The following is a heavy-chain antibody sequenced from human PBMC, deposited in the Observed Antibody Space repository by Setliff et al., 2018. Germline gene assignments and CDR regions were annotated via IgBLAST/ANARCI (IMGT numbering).Heavy chain of an antibody. D-gene: IGHD2-8*01. CDR1: GYMFKSHG. CDR2: ISTYNGNT. V-gene: IGHV1-18*04. CDR3: LRLVRYCTKIACQATSGDEV. J-gene: IGHJ4*02. Sequence: GASVKVSCKASGYMFKSHGINWMRQPPGQGFEWMGWISTYNGNTKSAQKFQGRFTMTTDTSTSTAYMELRSLRSDDTAVYYCLRLVRYCTKIACQATSGDEVWGLGTLVTVSS.